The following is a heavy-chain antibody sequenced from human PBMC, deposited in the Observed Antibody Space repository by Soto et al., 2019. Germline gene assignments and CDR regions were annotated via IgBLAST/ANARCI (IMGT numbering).Heavy chain of an antibody. Sequence: GASVKVSCKASGYTFTSYDINWVRQATGQGLEWMGWMNPNSGNTGYAQKFQGRVTMTRNTSISTAYMELSSLRSEDTAVYYCASSYSGYGSYYYYYMDVWGKGTKVTVSS. J-gene: IGHJ6*03. CDR3: ASSYSGYGSYYYYYMDV. V-gene: IGHV1-8*01. CDR2: MNPNSGNT. CDR1: GYTFTSYD. D-gene: IGHD5-12*01.